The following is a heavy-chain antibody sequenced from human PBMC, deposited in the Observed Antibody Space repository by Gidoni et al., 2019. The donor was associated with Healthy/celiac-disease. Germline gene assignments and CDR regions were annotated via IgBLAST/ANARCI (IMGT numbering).Heavy chain of an antibody. V-gene: IGHV1-18*04. D-gene: IGHD2-8*01. CDR3: ARDLGGYTNEGGTDY. CDR2: ISAYNG. Sequence: QVQLLQSGAEVKKPGASVKVSCKASGYTFTSYGISWVRQAPGQGLEWMGWISAYNGNTSTSTAYMELRSLRSDDTAVYYCARDLGGYTNEGGTDYWGQGTLVTVSS. CDR1: GYTFTSYG. J-gene: IGHJ4*02.